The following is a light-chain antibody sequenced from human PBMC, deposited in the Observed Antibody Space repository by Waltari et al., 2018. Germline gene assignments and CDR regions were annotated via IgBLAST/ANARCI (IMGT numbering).Light chain of an antibody. V-gene: IGKV3-11*01. CDR3: QQRSNWPPT. J-gene: IGKJ5*01. CDR2: DAS. Sequence: EIVLTQSPATLSLSPGERATLSCRASQSVSSYLAWYQQKPGQAPRLLIYDASNMVTGIPARFSGSGSGTDFTLTISSLEPEDFAVYYCQQRSNWPPTFGQGTRLEIK. CDR1: QSVSSY.